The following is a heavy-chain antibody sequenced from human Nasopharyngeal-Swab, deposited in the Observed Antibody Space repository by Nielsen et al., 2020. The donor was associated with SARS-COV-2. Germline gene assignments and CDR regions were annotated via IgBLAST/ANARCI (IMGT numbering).Heavy chain of an antibody. J-gene: IGHJ3*02. Sequence: GESLKLSCAASGFTFSAYTMNWVRQAPGKGLEWVSYISSSTSTTYYADSVEGRFTISRDNAKNSLYLEMDSLRAEDTAVYYCARVKSFGPDVFDIWGQGTMVTVSS. D-gene: IGHD3-16*01. V-gene: IGHV3-48*04. CDR3: ARVKSFGPDVFDI. CDR2: ISSSTSTT. CDR1: GFTFSAYT.